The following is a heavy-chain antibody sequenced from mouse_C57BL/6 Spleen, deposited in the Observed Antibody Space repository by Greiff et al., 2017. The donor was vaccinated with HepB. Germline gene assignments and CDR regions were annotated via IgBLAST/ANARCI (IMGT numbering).Heavy chain of an antibody. CDR1: GYTFTSYW. J-gene: IGHJ2*01. CDR2: TNPTNGRT. CDR3: ARIKKMVATYVDC. Sequence: QVQLQQSGAELVKAGASVKMSCKASGYTFTSYWMHWVKQRLGQGLEWFAETNPTNGRTYYNERFTSKATLTVDKSSSTAYMLLSGSTFEEFAVYYVARIKKMVATYVDCVGLDTTLTVSS. D-gene: IGHD1-1*02. V-gene: IGHV1S81*02.